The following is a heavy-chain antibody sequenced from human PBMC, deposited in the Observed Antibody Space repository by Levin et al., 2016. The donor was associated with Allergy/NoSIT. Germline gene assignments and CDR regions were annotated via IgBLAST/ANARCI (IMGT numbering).Heavy chain of an antibody. V-gene: IGHV3-7*01. J-gene: IGHJ3*02. D-gene: IGHD2-2*02. Sequence: WIRQPPGKGLEWVANIKQDGSEKYYVDSVRGRFTISRDNAKSSLSLQMNSLRAEDTAVYYCARQYCSRSSCYTDTFDIWGQGTMVTVSS. CDR3: ARQYCSRSSCYTDTFDI. CDR2: IKQDGSEK.